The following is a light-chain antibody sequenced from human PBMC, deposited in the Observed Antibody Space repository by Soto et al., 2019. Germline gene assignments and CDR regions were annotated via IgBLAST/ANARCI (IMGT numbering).Light chain of an antibody. CDR1: SSDVGGYNF. CDR3: NSYRTVSTYV. V-gene: IGLV2-14*01. CDR2: DVR. J-gene: IGLJ1*01. Sequence: QSALTQPASVSGSPGQSITIDCTGTSSDVGGYNFVSWYQQHPGKAPKLLIYDVRNRPSGVSNRFSGSKSGNTASLTISGLQAEDEAHYYCNSYRTVSTYVFGAGTKVTVL.